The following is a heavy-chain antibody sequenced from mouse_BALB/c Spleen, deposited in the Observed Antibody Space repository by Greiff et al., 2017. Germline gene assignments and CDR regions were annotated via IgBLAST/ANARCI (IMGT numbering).Heavy chain of an antibody. CDR1: GYTFTSCW. J-gene: IGHJ1*01. D-gene: IGHD1-1*01. CDR3: TRSGYYGGYFDV. V-gene: IGHV1S22*01. Sequence: LQQPGSELVRPGASVKLSCKASGYTFTSCWMHWVKQRHGQGLEWIGNIYPGSGSTNYDEKFKSKGTLTVDTSSSTAYMHLSSLTSEDSAVYYCTRSGYYGGYFDVWGAGTTVTVSS. CDR2: IYPGSGST.